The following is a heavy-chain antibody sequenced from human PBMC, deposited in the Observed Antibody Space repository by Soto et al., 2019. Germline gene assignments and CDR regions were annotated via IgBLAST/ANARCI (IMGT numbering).Heavy chain of an antibody. J-gene: IGHJ1*01. CDR2: ISSDGSNK. CDR1: GFTFSTYG. V-gene: IGHV3-30*03. CDR3: ASRVPHGTYGAPYFQH. Sequence: PGGSLRLSCAASGFTFSTYGMHWVRQAPGKGLEWVAVISSDGSNKYYPDSVKGRFTISRDNSKNTLYLQMDSLRADDSAVYYCASRVPHGTYGAPYFQHWGQGTLVTVSS. D-gene: IGHD1-26*01.